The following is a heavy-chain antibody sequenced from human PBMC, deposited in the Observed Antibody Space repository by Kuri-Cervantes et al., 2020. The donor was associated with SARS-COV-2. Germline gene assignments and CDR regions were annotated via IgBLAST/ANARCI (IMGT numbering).Heavy chain of an antibody. CDR2: IYTEGSTA. CDR1: GFSFSSYW. Sequence: GGSLRLSCAASGFSFSSYWMHWVRQAPGKGLVWVSRIYTEGSTASYADSVKGRFTISRDNAKNTLFLQMNSLRVEDTGIYYCAFPQGQGSWGPGTRVTVSS. J-gene: IGHJ5*02. V-gene: IGHV3-74*01. CDR3: AFPQGQGS.